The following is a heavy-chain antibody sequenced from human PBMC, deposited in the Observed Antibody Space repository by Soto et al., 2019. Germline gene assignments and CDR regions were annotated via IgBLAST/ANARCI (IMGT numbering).Heavy chain of an antibody. Sequence: QVQLEESGGGLVRPGGSLRLSCEASGFTFSDYYMNWVRQAPGKGLEWLSDISTSGTYTNYADSVKGRFTISRDNARNSLYLRMNMRRVEDTAVYCCARVDTSMDEFDYWGQGTLVTVSS. J-gene: IGHJ4*02. CDR3: ARVDTSMDEFDY. CDR2: ISTSGTYT. V-gene: IGHV3-11*06. CDR1: GFTFSDYY. D-gene: IGHD5-18*01.